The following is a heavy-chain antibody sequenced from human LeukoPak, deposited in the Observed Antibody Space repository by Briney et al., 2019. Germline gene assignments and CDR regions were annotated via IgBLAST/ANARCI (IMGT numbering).Heavy chain of an antibody. J-gene: IGHJ4*02. CDR1: GGTFSSYA. CDR2: IIPILGIA. D-gene: IGHD6-13*01. CDR3: ARDSGVVSLAAAQIDY. V-gene: IGHV1-69*04. Sequence: SVKVSCKASGGTFSSYAISWVRQAPGQGLEWMGRIIPILGIANYAQKFQGRVTITADKSTSTAYMELSSLRSEDTAVYYCARDSGVVSLAAAQIDYWGQGTLVTVSS.